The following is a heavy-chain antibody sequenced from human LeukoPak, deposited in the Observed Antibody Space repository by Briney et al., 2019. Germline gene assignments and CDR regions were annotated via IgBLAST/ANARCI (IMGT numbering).Heavy chain of an antibody. Sequence: SVKVSCKASGGTFSSYAISWVRQAPGQGLEWMGRIIPIFGTANYAQKFQGRVTITTGESTSTAYMELSSLRSEDTAVYYCARPPSGQLGVEYFQHWGQGTLVTVSS. CDR2: IIPIFGTA. J-gene: IGHJ1*01. CDR1: GGTFSSYA. V-gene: IGHV1-69*05. CDR3: ARPPSGQLGVEYFQH. D-gene: IGHD6-13*01.